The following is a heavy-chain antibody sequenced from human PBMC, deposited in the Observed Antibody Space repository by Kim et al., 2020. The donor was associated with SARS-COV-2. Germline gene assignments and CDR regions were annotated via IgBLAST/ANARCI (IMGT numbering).Heavy chain of an antibody. CDR2: ISTSSSYI. CDR3: ARDGTLRLGELSLTYYYYGMDL. CDR1: GFTFRSYS. J-gene: IGHJ6*02. D-gene: IGHD3-16*02. V-gene: IGHV3-21*01. Sequence: GGSLRLSCAASGFTFRSYSMNWVRRAPGKGLEWVSSISTSSSYIYYADSVKGRFTISRDNAKNSLYLQMNSLRAEDTAVYYCARDGTLRLGELSLTYYYYGMDLWAEATTVTVS.